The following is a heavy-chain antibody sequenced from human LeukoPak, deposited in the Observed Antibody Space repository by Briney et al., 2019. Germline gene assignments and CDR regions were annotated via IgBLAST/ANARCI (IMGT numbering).Heavy chain of an antibody. J-gene: IGHJ5*02. CDR2: IYTSGST. CDR1: GGSISSYY. V-gene: IGHV4-4*09. Sequence: KPSETLSLTCTVSGGSISSYYWSWIRQPPGKGLEWIGYIYTSGSTNYNPSLKSRVTISVDTSKNQFSLKLSSVTAADTAVYYCARNKQWRFDPWGQGTLVTVSS. D-gene: IGHD6-19*01. CDR3: ARNKQWRFDP.